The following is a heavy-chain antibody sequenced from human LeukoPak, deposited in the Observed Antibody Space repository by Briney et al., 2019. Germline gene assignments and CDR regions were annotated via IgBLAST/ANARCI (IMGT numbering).Heavy chain of an antibody. D-gene: IGHD6-19*01. Sequence: GGSLRLSCAASGFTFSSYSMNWVRQAPGKGLEWVSYISSSSSTIYYADSVKGRFTISRDNAKNSLYLQMNSLRAEDTAVYYCARPRTYDPHYSSGWTHHPDYYYYGMDVWGQGTTVTVSS. CDR1: GFTFSSYS. CDR3: ARPRTYDPHYSSGWTHHPDYYYYGMDV. J-gene: IGHJ6*02. V-gene: IGHV3-48*04. CDR2: ISSSSSTI.